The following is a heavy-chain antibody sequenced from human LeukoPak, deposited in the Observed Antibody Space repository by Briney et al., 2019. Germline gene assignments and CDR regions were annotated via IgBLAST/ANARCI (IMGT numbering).Heavy chain of an antibody. CDR1: GFTFDDYA. V-gene: IGHV3-9*01. Sequence: GGSLRLSCAASGFTFDDYAMHWVRQAPGKGLEWVSGISWNSGSIGYADSVKGRFTISRDNAKNSLYLQMNSLRAEDTVLYYCAKDMDIGYSSGWLIDYWGQGTLVTASS. D-gene: IGHD6-19*01. CDR2: ISWNSGSI. J-gene: IGHJ4*02. CDR3: AKDMDIGYSSGWLIDY.